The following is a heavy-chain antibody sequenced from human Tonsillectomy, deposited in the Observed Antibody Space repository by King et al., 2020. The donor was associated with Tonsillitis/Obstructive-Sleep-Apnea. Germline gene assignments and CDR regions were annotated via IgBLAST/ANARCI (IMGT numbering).Heavy chain of an antibody. V-gene: IGHV3-21*01. Sequence: VQLVQSGGGLVKPGGSLRLSCAASGFTFSSYSMNWVRQAPGKGLEWVSSISSSSSYIYYADSVKGRFTISRDNAKNSLSLQMNSLRAEDTAVYYCARDYDFWSGYYLFWGQGTLVTVSS. CDR2: ISSSSSYI. CDR3: ARDYDFWSGYYLF. CDR1: GFTFSSYS. J-gene: IGHJ4*02. D-gene: IGHD3-3*01.